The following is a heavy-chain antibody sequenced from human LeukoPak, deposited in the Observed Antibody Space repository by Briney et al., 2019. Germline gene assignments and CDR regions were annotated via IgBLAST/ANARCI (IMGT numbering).Heavy chain of an antibody. J-gene: IGHJ6*04. Sequence: ASVKVSCKASGYTFTSYAMHWVRQAPGQRLEWMGWINAGNGNTKYSQKFQGRVTITRDTSASTAYMELSSLRSEDTAVYHCASQTLWFGEFLMDVWGKGTTVTVSS. CDR3: ASQTLWFGEFLMDV. CDR2: INAGNGNT. CDR1: GYTFTSYA. D-gene: IGHD3-10*01. V-gene: IGHV1-3*01.